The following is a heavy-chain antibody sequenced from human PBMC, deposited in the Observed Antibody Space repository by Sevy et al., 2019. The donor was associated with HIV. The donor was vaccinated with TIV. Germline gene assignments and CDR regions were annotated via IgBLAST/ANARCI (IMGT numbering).Heavy chain of an antibody. CDR3: AREQLVDNWFDP. CDR2: ISSSSSYT. CDR1: GFTFSDYY. V-gene: IGHV3-11*06. J-gene: IGHJ5*02. D-gene: IGHD6-6*01. Sequence: GGSLRLSCAASGFTFSDYYMSWIRQAPGKGLEWVSYISSSSSYTNYADSVKGRFTISRDNAKNSLYLQMNSLRAEDTAVHYCAREQLVDNWFDPWGQGTLVTVSS.